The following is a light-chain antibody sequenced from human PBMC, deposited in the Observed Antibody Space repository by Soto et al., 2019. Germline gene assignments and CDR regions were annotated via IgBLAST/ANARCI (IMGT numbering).Light chain of an antibody. CDR3: CSYAGQYIVI. CDR2: AVS. CDR1: SSDVGGYNY. V-gene: IGLV2-11*01. J-gene: IGLJ2*01. Sequence: QSALTQPRSVSGSPGQSVTISCTGTSSDVGGYNYVSWYQQYPGKAPKLLIYAVSERPSGVPDRFSGSKSGNTASLTISGLQAEDEADYYCCSYAGQYIVIFGGGTKLTVL.